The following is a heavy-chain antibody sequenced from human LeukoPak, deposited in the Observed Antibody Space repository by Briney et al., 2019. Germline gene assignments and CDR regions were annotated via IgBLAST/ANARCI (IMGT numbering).Heavy chain of an antibody. V-gene: IGHV3-21*01. Sequence: GGSLRLSCAASGFTFNSYSMHWVRQAPGKGLEWVSWISSGGTYQDYADSVKGRFTISRDNAKNSLHLHMNSLRDEDTAVYYCVSFRSYYGSWDYWGQGTLVTVSS. D-gene: IGHD3-10*01. CDR3: VSFRSYYGSWDY. CDR1: GFTFNSYS. J-gene: IGHJ4*02. CDR2: ISSGGTYQ.